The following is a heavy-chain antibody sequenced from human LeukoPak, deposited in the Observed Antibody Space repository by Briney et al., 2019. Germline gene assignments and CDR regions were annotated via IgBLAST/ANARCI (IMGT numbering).Heavy chain of an antibody. CDR3: ASDRESRGYRDY. D-gene: IGHD5-24*01. CDR1: GYTFTSYG. Sequence: ASVTVSCKASGYTFTSYGISWVRQAPGQGLEWMGWISAYNGNTNYAQKLQGRVTMTTDTSTSTAYMELRSLRSDDTAVYYCASDRESRGYRDYWGQGTLVTVSA. CDR2: ISAYNGNT. J-gene: IGHJ4*02. V-gene: IGHV1-18*01.